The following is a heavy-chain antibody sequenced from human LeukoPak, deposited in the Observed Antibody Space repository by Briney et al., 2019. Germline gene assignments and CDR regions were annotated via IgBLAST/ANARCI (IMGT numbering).Heavy chain of an antibody. V-gene: IGHV3-21*01. CDR3: ARGGKRITIFGVVILGAFDI. CDR2: ISSSGSYI. Sequence: GGSLRLSCAASGFTFSSFTLNWVRQAPGKGLEWVSSISSSGSYIYYADSVKGRFTVSRDNAKNSLYLQMNSLRAEDTAVYCCARGGKRITIFGVVILGAFDIWGQGTMVTVSS. CDR1: GFTFSSFT. D-gene: IGHD3-3*01. J-gene: IGHJ3*02.